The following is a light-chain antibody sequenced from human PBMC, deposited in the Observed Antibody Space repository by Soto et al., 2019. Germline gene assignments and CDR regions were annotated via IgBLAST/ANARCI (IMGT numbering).Light chain of an antibody. Sequence: QSALTQPASVSASPGQSITISCTETSSDVGGYKFVSWYQHHPGKAPKLMIYEVNNRPSGVSNRFSGSKSGNTASLTISGLQPEDEADYYCSSYAGSNNWVFGGGTKLTVL. J-gene: IGLJ3*02. CDR2: EVN. CDR1: SSDVGGYKF. V-gene: IGLV2-14*01. CDR3: SSYAGSNNWV.